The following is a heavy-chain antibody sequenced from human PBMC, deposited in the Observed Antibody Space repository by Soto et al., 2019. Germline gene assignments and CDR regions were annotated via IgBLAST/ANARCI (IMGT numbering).Heavy chain of an antibody. CDR2: ISAYNGKK. Sequence: EASVKVSCKASGYPFTSHGLSWVRQAPGQGLEWMGWISAYNGKKNYAQKLQGRVTMTTETSTSTAYMELRSLRSADTAVYYCARDDGYNRFDDWGQGTLVTVSS. V-gene: IGHV1-18*04. D-gene: IGHD5-12*01. J-gene: IGHJ4*02. CDR3: ARDDGYNRFDD. CDR1: GYPFTSHG.